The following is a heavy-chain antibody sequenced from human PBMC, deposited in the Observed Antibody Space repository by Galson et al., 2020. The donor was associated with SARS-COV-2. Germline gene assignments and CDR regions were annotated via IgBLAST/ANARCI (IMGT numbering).Heavy chain of an antibody. CDR3: ARSVTLQRYLPIDL. V-gene: IGHV4-4*02. CDR2: IYHRGNS. Sequence: SETLSLTCAVSGDSISSNYWWNWVRQPPGNGLEWIGKIYHRGNSIQNPSLESRVTISIDESRNQFSLKLNSVTAADTAVYYCARSVTLQRYLPIDLWGQGTLVTVSS. CDR1: GDSISSNYW. J-gene: IGHJ5*02. D-gene: IGHD1-20*01.